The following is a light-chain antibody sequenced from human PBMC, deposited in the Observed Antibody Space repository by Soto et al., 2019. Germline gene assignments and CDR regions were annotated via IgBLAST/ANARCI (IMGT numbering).Light chain of an antibody. CDR2: EVS. CDR1: ISDVGGYNY. CDR3: SSYTSSSTRLYV. V-gene: IGLV2-14*01. Sequence: QSVLTQPSSLSGSPGQSITISCTGTISDVGGYNYVSWYQQHPGKAPKLMIYEVSNRPSGASNRFSGSKSGNTASLTISGLQAEDEADYYCSSYTSSSTRLYVYGTGTKVT. J-gene: IGLJ1*01.